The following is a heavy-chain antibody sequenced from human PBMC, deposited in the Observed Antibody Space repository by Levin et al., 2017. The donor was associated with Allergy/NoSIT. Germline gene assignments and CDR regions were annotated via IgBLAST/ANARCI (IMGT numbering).Heavy chain of an antibody. CDR2: INPNSGGT. V-gene: IGHV1-2*02. Sequence: PGASVKVSCKAAGYSFTDYYLHWVRQAPGQGLQWLGWINPNSGGTSYVQKFQGRVTMTRDTSINTLYMELSGLRSDDTAVYYCARGSSSVGYFDYWGQGTLVTVSS. CDR1: GYSFTDYY. CDR3: ARGSSSVGYFDY. J-gene: IGHJ4*02. D-gene: IGHD6-6*01.